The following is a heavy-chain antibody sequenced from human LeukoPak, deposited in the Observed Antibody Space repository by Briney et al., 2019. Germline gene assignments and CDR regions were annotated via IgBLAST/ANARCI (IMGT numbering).Heavy chain of an antibody. J-gene: IGHJ4*02. V-gene: IGHV3-7*05. Sequence: GGSLRLSCAASGFTFSSHWMSWVRQAPGKGLEWVAIIKTDGSEEDYVGAVKGRFTISRDNAKNCLYLQMNNLRAEDTAVYYCARDWNGSGWPTDYWGQGTLVTVSS. D-gene: IGHD6-19*01. CDR3: ARDWNGSGWPTDY. CDR2: IKTDGSEE. CDR1: GFTFSSHW.